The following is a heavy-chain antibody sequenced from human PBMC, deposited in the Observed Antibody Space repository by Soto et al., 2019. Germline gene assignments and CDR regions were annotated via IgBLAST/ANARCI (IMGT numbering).Heavy chain of an antibody. D-gene: IGHD2-2*01. Sequence: PSETLSLTCAVYGGSFSGYYWSWIRQPPGKGLEWIGEINHSGSTNYNPSLKSRVTISVDTSKNQFSLKLSSVTAADTAVYYCARGVPAAGGVVVPAARIYYFDYWGQGTLVTVSS. CDR3: ARGVPAAGGVVVPAARIYYFDY. CDR2: INHSGST. V-gene: IGHV4-34*01. J-gene: IGHJ4*02. CDR1: GGSFSGYY.